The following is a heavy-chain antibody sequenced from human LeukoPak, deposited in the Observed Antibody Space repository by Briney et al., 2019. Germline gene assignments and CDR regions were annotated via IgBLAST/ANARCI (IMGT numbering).Heavy chain of an antibody. V-gene: IGHV3-23*01. Sequence: PGGSLRLSCAASGFTFSNYAMAWVRQAPGKGLEWVSAISGSGSSTYYAESVKGRFTISRDNSKNTLYLLMNSLRAEDTAVYYCAKCPVYYDIKRGYYLDYWGQGTLVTVSS. CDR2: ISGSGSST. CDR1: GFTFSNYA. D-gene: IGHD3-9*01. J-gene: IGHJ4*02. CDR3: AKCPVYYDIKRGYYLDY.